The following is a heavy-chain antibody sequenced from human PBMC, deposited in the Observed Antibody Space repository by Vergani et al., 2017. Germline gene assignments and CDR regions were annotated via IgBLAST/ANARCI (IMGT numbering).Heavy chain of an antibody. CDR2: IGTAGDT. CDR1: GFTFSSYD. Sequence: LQLVESGGGVVQPGRSLRLSCAASGFTFSSYDMHWVRQATGKGLEWVSAIGTAGDTYYPGSVKGRFTISRENAKNSLYLQMNSLRAGDTAIYYCARAVSTTVGDPPGYWGQGTLVTVSS. D-gene: IGHD4-23*01. J-gene: IGHJ4*02. V-gene: IGHV3-13*01. CDR3: ARAVSTTVGDPPGY.